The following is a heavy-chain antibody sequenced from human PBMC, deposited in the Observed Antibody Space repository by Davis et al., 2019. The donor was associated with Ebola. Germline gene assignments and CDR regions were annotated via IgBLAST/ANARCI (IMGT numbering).Heavy chain of an antibody. D-gene: IGHD6-6*01. J-gene: IGHJ6*02. CDR3: ARESIAPRPSYYYGMDV. CDR1: IPLRCLA. CDR2: ICCSGRST. V-gene: IGHV3-23*01. Sequence: GESLKTLLAALWIPLRCLALGLVRQAPGQGPGLVPAICCSGRSTYYPHSVKGRFTISRDNSKNTLYMQMNSPRAEDTAVYYCARESIAPRPSYYYGMDVWGQGTTVTVSS.